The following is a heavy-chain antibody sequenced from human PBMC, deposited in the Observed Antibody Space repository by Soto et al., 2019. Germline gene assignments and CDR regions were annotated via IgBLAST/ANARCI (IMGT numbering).Heavy chain of an antibody. CDR1: GGSFSGYY. V-gene: IGHV4-34*01. CDR3: ARPTFSDYSSWYFDL. J-gene: IGHJ2*01. CDR2: INHSGST. Sequence: QVQLQQWGAELLKPSETLSLTCAVYGGSFSGYYWSWIRQPPGKGLEWIGEINHSGSTNYNPSLKSRVTISVDTSKNQFSLKLSSVTAADTAVYYCARPTFSDYSSWYFDLWGRGTLVTVSS. D-gene: IGHD4-4*01.